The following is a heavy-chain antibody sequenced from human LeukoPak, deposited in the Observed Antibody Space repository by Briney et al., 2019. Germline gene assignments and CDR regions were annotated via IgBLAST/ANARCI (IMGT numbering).Heavy chain of an antibody. J-gene: IGHJ3*02. CDR2: IYYSGST. CDR3: ARSDGYGLVGI. CDR1: GGSISRYY. V-gene: IGHV4-59*01. Sequence: SETLSLTCTVSGGSISRYYWSWIRQPPGKVLEWIGYIYYSGSTNYNPSLKSRVTISVDTSKNQFSLKLSSVTAADTAVYYCARSDGYGLVGIWGQGTMVTVSS. D-gene: IGHD3-10*01.